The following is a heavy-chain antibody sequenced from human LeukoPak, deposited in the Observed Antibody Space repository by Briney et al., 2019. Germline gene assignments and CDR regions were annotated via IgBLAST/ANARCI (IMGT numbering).Heavy chain of an antibody. CDR2: INGDGRNI. CDR1: GFTFSSYW. J-gene: IGHJ6*04. CDR3: TRDLMDYDVSTGLHHFYMDV. D-gene: IGHD3-9*01. Sequence: QPGGSLRLSCVASGFTFSSYWMHWVLQDPRKGLVWVSRINGDGRNINYADSVRGRFTISRDNAKNTLYLQMNTLRVEDTAVYYCTRDLMDYDVSTGLHHFYMDVWGKGTTVTVSS. V-gene: IGHV3-74*01.